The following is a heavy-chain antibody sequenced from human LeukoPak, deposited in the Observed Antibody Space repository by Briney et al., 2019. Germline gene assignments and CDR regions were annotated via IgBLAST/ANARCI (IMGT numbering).Heavy chain of an antibody. D-gene: IGHD6-19*01. CDR3: AKDLRSIAVAGHDY. Sequence: GGSLRLSCAASGFTFSGYAMGWVRQAPGKGLEWVSAISGSGGSTYYADSVKGRFTISRDNSKNTLYLQMNSLSAEDTAVYYCAKDLRSIAVAGHDYWGQGTLVTVSS. CDR1: GFTFSGYA. CDR2: ISGSGGST. J-gene: IGHJ4*02. V-gene: IGHV3-23*01.